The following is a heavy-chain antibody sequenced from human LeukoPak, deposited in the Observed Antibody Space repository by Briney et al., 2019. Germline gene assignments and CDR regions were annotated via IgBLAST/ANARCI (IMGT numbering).Heavy chain of an antibody. CDR2: IYTSGST. Sequence: TETLSLTCTVSGGSISSTYWSWIRQPAGKGLEWIGRIYTSGSTNYNPSLKSRVTISVDTSKNHFSLNLSSVTAADTAVYYCAREMGGYHHWFDPWGQGTLVTISS. D-gene: IGHD3-22*01. J-gene: IGHJ5*02. CDR3: AREMGGYHHWFDP. CDR1: GGSISSTY. V-gene: IGHV4-4*07.